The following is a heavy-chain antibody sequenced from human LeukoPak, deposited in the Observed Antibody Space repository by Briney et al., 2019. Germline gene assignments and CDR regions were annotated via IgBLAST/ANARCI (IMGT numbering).Heavy chain of an antibody. Sequence: SETLSLTCTVSGGSISSYYWSWIRQPPGKGLEWIGYIYYSGSTNYNPSLKSRVTISVDTSKNQFSLKLSSVTAADTAVYYFXXXXXXXXXXXXXXSSGYYMDYWGQGTLVTVSS. V-gene: IGHV4-59*01. CDR2: IYYSGST. CDR1: GGSISSYY. CDR3: XXXXXXXXXXXXXXSSGYYMDY. J-gene: IGHJ4*02. D-gene: IGHD3-22*01.